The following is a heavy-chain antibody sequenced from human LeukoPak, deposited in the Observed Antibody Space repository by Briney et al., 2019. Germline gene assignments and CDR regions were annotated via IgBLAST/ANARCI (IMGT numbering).Heavy chain of an antibody. CDR2: ISAYNGNT. CDR1: GYTFTSYG. J-gene: IGHJ6*02. D-gene: IGHD2-15*01. Sequence: ASVKVSCKASGYTFTSYGISWVRQAPGQGLEWMGWISAYNGNTNYAQKLQGRVTMTTDTSTSTAHMELRSLRSDDTAVYYCARAGYCSGDSCYHAGYYYGMDVWGQGTTVTVSS. V-gene: IGHV1-18*01. CDR3: ARAGYCSGDSCYHAGYYYGMDV.